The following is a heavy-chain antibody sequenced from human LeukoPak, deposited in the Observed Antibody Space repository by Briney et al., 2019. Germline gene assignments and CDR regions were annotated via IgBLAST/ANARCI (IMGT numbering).Heavy chain of an antibody. Sequence: EGSLRLSCAASGFIFSSYAMSWVRQAPGKGLEWVSVISGSGDSTCYADSAKGRFTISRDNSKNTLYLQVKSLRAEDTAVYYCARSSGLGYYCSGDFCYRSLTDWGQGTLVAVSS. D-gene: IGHD2-21*01. CDR2: ISGSGDST. CDR1: GFIFSSYA. J-gene: IGHJ4*02. V-gene: IGHV3-23*01. CDR3: ARSSGLGYYCSGDFCYRSLTD.